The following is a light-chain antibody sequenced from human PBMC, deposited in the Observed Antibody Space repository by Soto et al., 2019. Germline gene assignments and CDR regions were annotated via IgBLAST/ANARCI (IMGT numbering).Light chain of an antibody. Sequence: QSALTQPASVSGSPGQSITISCTGTSSDVGSYNLVSWYQQHPGKAPKLIIYDVTKRPSGVSNRFSGSKSGNTASLTISGLQAEDEAGYYCCSYAVSSTWVFGGGTKLTVL. CDR1: SSDVGSYNL. CDR3: CSYAVSSTWV. V-gene: IGLV2-23*02. J-gene: IGLJ3*02. CDR2: DVT.